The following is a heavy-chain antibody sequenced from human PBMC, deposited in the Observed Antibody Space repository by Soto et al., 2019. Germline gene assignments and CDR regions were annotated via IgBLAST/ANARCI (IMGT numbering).Heavy chain of an antibody. D-gene: IGHD2-21*02. Sequence: TGGSLRLSCAASGFTFSSYAMHWVRQAPGKGLEWVAVISYDGSNKYYADSVKGRFTISRDNSKNTLYLQMNSLRAEDTAVYYCARDPSLPLPYCGGDCYFDYWGQGTLVTVSS. V-gene: IGHV3-30-3*01. CDR2: ISYDGSNK. CDR1: GFTFSSYA. CDR3: ARDPSLPLPYCGGDCYFDY. J-gene: IGHJ4*02.